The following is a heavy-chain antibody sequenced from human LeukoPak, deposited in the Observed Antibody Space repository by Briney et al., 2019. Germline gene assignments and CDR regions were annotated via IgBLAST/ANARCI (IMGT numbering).Heavy chain of an antibody. J-gene: IGHJ4*02. D-gene: IGHD3-22*01. V-gene: IGHV5-51*01. CDR2: IYPGDSDT. CDR3: ARQSSRYDSSGYFDY. Sequence: GESLKISCKGSGYSFTSYWIGWVRQMPGKGLEWMGIIYPGDSDTRYSPSFQGQVTTSADKSISTAYLQWSSLKASDTAMYYCARQSSRYDSSGYFDYWGQGTLVTVSS. CDR1: GYSFTSYW.